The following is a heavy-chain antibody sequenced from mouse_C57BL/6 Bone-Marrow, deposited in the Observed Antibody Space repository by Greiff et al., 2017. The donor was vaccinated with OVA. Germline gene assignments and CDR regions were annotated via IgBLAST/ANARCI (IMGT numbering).Heavy chain of an antibody. CDR3: AREGYGSSEMAY. CDR1: GFTFSSYA. D-gene: IGHD1-1*01. J-gene: IGHJ3*01. Sequence: DVKLVESGGGLVKPGGSLKLSCAASGFTFSSYAKSWVRQTPEKRLEWVATISDGGSYTYYPDNVKGRFTISRDNAKNNLYLQMSHLKSEDTAMYYCAREGYGSSEMAYWGQGTLVTVSA. CDR2: ISDGGSYT. V-gene: IGHV5-4*01.